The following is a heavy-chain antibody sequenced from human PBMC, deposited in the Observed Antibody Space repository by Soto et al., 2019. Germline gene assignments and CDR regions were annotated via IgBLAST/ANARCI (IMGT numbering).Heavy chain of an antibody. V-gene: IGHV3-23*01. CDR1: GFTFSSYA. D-gene: IGHD6-19*01. CDR3: AKRKGYSSGWYPDDY. CDR2: ISGSGGST. Sequence: GGSLRLSCAASGFTFSSYAMSWVRQAPGKGLEWVSAISGSGGSTYYADSVKGRFTISRDNSKNTLYLQMNSPRAEDTAVYYCAKRKGYSSGWYPDDYWGQGTLVTVSS. J-gene: IGHJ4*02.